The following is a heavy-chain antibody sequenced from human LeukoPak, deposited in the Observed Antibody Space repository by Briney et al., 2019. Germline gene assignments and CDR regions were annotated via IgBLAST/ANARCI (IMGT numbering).Heavy chain of an antibody. CDR2: ISSSSSYI. CDR1: GFTFSSYS. J-gene: IGHJ4*02. D-gene: IGHD3-10*01. V-gene: IGHV3-21*01. Sequence: GGSLRLSCAASGFTFSSYSMNWVRQAPGKGLEWVSSISSSSSYIYYADSVKGRFTISRDNAKNSLYLQMNSLRAEDTAVYYCARAFGSGSYPFDYWGQGTLATVSS. CDR3: ARAFGSGSYPFDY.